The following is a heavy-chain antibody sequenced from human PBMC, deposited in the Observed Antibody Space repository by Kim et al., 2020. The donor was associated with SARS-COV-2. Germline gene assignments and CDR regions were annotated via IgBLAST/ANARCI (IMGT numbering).Heavy chain of an antibody. Sequence: STNSTPSLNSRVTISIDTYKNQFSLKLDSVTAADTAVYYCARGLWTFDYWGQGTLVTVSS. J-gene: IGHJ4*02. V-gene: IGHV4-59*09. CDR2: ST. CDR3: ARGLWTFDY. D-gene: IGHD2-21*01.